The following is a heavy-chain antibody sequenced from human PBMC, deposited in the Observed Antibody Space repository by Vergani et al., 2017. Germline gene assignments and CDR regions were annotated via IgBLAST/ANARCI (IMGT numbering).Heavy chain of an antibody. CDR1: GFTFSSYA. CDR3: AKGTQYYYDSSGYYKH. D-gene: IGHD3-22*01. J-gene: IGHJ1*01. V-gene: IGHV3-23*01. Sequence: EVQLSESGGGLVQPGGSLRLSCAASGFTFSSYAMSWVRQAPGKGLEWVSAISGSGGSTYYADSVKGRFTISRDKSKNTLYLQMNSLRAEDTAVYYCAKGTQYYYDSSGYYKHWGQGTLVTVSS. CDR2: ISGSGGST.